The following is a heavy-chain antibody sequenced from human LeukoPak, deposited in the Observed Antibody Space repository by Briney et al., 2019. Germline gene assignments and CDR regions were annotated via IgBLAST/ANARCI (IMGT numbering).Heavy chain of an antibody. D-gene: IGHD3-22*01. Sequence: SETLSLTCAVYGGSLSGYYWSWIRQPPGKGLEWIGYIYYSGSTNYNPSLKSRVTISVDTSKNQFSLKLSSVTAADTAVYYCARAGYDSSGYPDYWGQGTLVTVSS. CDR3: ARAGYDSSGYPDY. CDR2: IYYSGST. CDR1: GGSLSGYY. V-gene: IGHV4-59*01. J-gene: IGHJ4*02.